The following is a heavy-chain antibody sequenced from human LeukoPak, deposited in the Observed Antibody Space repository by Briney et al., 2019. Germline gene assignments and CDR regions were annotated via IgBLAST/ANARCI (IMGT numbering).Heavy chain of an antibody. D-gene: IGHD6-13*01. CDR3: ASARTSSRSWFTFDY. CDR1: DGSISSNNYF. V-gene: IGHV4-39*01. Sequence: SETLSLTCTVSDGSISSNNYFWGWIRQPPGKGLEWIGTIYYSGSTYYNPSLKSRVTISVDTSKNQLSLKLSSVTAADTAVYYCASARTSSRSWFTFDYWGQGILVTVSS. J-gene: IGHJ4*02. CDR2: IYYSGST.